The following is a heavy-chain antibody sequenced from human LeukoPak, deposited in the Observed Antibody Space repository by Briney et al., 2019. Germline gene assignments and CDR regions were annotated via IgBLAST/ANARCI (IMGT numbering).Heavy chain of an antibody. J-gene: IGHJ3*02. CDR2: IHYTGRA. CDR1: VGSISGYY. Sequence: SETLSLTCTVSVGSISGYYWIWIRQPPGKGLEWVVYIHYTGRANYSPSFKSRATISVDTSKNQFSLRLSSVTTADTGVYYCARHKALHKGDAFDIWGQGTMVTVSS. V-gene: IGHV4-59*08. CDR3: ARHKALHKGDAFDI.